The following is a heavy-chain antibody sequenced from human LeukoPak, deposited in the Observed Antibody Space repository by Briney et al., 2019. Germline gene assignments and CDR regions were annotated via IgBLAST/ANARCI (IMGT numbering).Heavy chain of an antibody. V-gene: IGHV3-23*01. Sequence: GGSLRLSCAASGFTFSSYAMSWVRQPPGKGLECVSAISGGGGSTYYADSVKGRFTISRDNSKNTLYLQMNSLRAEDTAVYCCAKDREQSGKWLLLNYFDYWGQGTLVTVSS. J-gene: IGHJ4*02. CDR1: GFTFSSYA. CDR2: ISGGGGST. D-gene: IGHD3-22*01. CDR3: AKDREQSGKWLLLNYFDY.